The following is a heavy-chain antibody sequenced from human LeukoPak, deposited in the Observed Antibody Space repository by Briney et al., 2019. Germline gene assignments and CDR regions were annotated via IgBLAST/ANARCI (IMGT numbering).Heavy chain of an antibody. CDR3: AKGHYDFRDY. D-gene: IGHD3-3*01. J-gene: IGHJ4*02. CDR1: GFTFGTFA. Sequence: GGSLRLSCAASGFTFGTFAFSWVRQAPGKGLEWVSSITGDDSTYYADSVKGRFTISRDTSSNTLHLQMNSLRAEDTALYYCAKGHYDFRDYWGQGTLVTVSS. CDR2: ITGDDST. V-gene: IGHV3-23*01.